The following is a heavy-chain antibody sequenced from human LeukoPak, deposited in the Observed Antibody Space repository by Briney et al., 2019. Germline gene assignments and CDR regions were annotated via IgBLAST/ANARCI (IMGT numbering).Heavy chain of an antibody. CDR3: ARVRMLYYYYYYMDV. CDR2: INHSGST. CDR1: GGSFSGYY. Sequence: NPSETLSLTCAVYGGSFSGYYWSWIRQPPGKGLEWIGEINHSGSTNYNPSLKSRVTISVDTSKNQFSLKLSSVTAADTAVYYCARVRMLYYYYYYMDVWGKGTTVTVSS. V-gene: IGHV4-34*01. J-gene: IGHJ6*03. D-gene: IGHD2-8*01.